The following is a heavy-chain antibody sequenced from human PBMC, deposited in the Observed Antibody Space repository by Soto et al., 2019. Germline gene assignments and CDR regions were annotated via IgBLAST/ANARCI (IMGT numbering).Heavy chain of an antibody. CDR2: INPANGDT. D-gene: IGHD3-10*01. Sequence: QVQVVQTGAEVKKPGASVKVSCKTSGYTFNKYPVHWVRQAPGQGLEWMGWINPANGDTGFSQKFQDRVTITRDTSASTADMGLGSLKADDTAVYYGARKDYYGSGMHYFDYWGQGTLVTVSS. J-gene: IGHJ4*02. CDR3: ARKDYYGSGMHYFDY. CDR1: GYTFNKYP. V-gene: IGHV1-3*01.